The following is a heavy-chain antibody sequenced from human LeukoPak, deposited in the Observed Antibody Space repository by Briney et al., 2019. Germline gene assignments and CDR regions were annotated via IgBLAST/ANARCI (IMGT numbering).Heavy chain of an antibody. Sequence: AGGSLRLSGEASGFTFSSYAMSWVRQAPGKGLEWVSTISGSGGSTYYADSVKGRFTISRDNSKNTLYLKMNSLRAEDTAVYYCAKLCHGYNYGCFGRWGQGTLVTVSS. J-gene: IGHJ4*02. CDR3: AKLCHGYNYGCFGR. D-gene: IGHD5-18*01. CDR2: ISGSGGST. V-gene: IGHV3-23*01. CDR1: GFTFSSYA.